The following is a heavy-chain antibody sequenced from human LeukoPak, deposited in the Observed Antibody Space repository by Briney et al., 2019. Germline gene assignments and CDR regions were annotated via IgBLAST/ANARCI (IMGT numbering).Heavy chain of an antibody. CDR1: GGSISSSSYY. V-gene: IGHV4-39*07. CDR2: IYYSGST. Sequence: PSETLSLTCTVSGGSISSSSYYWGWIRQPPGKGLEWIGTIYYSGSTYYNPSLKSRVTISVDTSKNQFSLKLSSVTAADTAVYYCAGQVVMAGDWFDPWGQGTLVTVSS. CDR3: AGQVVMAGDWFDP. J-gene: IGHJ5*02. D-gene: IGHD4-23*01.